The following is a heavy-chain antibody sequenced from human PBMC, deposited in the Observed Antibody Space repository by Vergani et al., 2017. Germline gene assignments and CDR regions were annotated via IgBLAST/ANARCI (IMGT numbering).Heavy chain of an antibody. Sequence: QVQLQQWGAGLLKPSETLSLTCAVYGGSISSGGYSWSWIRQPPGKGLEWIGYIYHSGSTYYNPSLKSRVTISVDRSKNQFSLKLSSVTAADTAVYYCARERVAFDIWGQGTMVTVSS. V-gene: IGHV4-30-2*01. CDR1: GGSISSGGYS. CDR2: IYHSGST. CDR3: ARERVAFDI. J-gene: IGHJ3*02.